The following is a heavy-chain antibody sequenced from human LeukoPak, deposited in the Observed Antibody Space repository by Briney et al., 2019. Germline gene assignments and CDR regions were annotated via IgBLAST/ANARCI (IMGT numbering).Heavy chain of an antibody. V-gene: IGHV1-8*03. D-gene: IGHD5/OR15-5a*01. CDR1: GYTFTSYD. Sequence: ASVKVSCKASGYTFTSYDINWVRQATGQGLEWMGWMNPNSGNTGYAQKFQGRVTITRNTSISTAYMELSSLRSEDTAVYYCARDVSPRVYYHGMDVWGQGTAVTVSS. CDR3: ARDVSPRVYYHGMDV. J-gene: IGHJ6*02. CDR2: MNPNSGNT.